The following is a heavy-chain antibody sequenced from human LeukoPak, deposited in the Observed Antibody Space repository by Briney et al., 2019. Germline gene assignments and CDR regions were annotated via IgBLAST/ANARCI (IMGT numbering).Heavy chain of an antibody. CDR2: ISGSGGST. Sequence: GGSPRLSCTASGFTFSNYAMSWVRQAPGKGLEWVSAISGSGGSTYYADSVKGRFTISRDNSKNTVYVQMNSLRAEDTAVYYCSKGGGTYPDDYFDSWGQGTPVTVPS. J-gene: IGHJ4*02. CDR3: SKGGGTYPDDYFDS. V-gene: IGHV3-23*01. CDR1: GFTFSNYA.